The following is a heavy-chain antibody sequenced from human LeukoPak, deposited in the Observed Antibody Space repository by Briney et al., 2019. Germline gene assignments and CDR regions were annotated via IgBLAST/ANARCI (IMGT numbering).Heavy chain of an antibody. D-gene: IGHD3-9*01. CDR1: SGSISSSNYF. CDR3: ARGRGYDILTGYYSNWFDP. J-gene: IGHJ5*02. V-gene: IGHV4-39*07. Sequence: PSETLSLTCTVSSGSISSSNYFWGWIRQPPGKGLEWIGIIYYVGNTYYNPSLKSRVTISVDTSKNQFSLKLSSVTAADTAVYYCARGRGYDILTGYYSNWFDPWGQGTLVTVSS. CDR2: IYYVGNT.